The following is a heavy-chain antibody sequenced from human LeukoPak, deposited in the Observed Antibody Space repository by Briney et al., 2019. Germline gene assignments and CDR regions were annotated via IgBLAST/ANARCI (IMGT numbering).Heavy chain of an antibody. D-gene: IGHD3-16*02. V-gene: IGHV3-30*18. Sequence: GGSLRLSCAASGFTFSSYGMHWVRQAPGKGLEWVAVISYDGSNKYYADSVKGRFTFSRDNSKNTLYLQMNSLRAEDTAVYYCAKDSGYDYVWGSYHGTVYPDYWGQGTLVTVSS. J-gene: IGHJ4*02. CDR1: GFTFSSYG. CDR2: ISYDGSNK. CDR3: AKDSGYDYVWGSYHGTVYPDY.